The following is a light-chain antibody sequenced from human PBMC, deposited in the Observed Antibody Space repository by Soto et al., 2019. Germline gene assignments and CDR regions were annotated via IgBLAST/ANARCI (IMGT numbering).Light chain of an antibody. Sequence: EIVLTQSPATLSLSPGERATLSCRASQSVSDYLAWYQQKPGQAPRLLIYDASNRATGIPARFNGSGSGTDFTLTISSLEPEDFAVYYCQQRSNWPLLTFGVGTKVEIK. V-gene: IGKV3-11*01. CDR3: QQRSNWPLLT. CDR1: QSVSDY. CDR2: DAS. J-gene: IGKJ4*01.